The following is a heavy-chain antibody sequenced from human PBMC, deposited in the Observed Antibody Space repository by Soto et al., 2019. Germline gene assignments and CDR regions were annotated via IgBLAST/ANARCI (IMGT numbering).Heavy chain of an antibody. CDR3: ASITRVRGVHPEGEYYGMDV. CDR1: GGTFSSYT. CDR2: IIPILGIA. J-gene: IGHJ6*02. V-gene: IGHV1-69*02. D-gene: IGHD3-10*01. Sequence: QVQLVQSGAEVKKPGSSVKVSCKASGGTFSSYTISWVRQAPGQGLEWMGRIIPILGIANYAQKFQGRVTITADKSTSRAYMELSSLRAEDTAVYYCASITRVRGVHPEGEYYGMDVWGQGTTVTVSS.